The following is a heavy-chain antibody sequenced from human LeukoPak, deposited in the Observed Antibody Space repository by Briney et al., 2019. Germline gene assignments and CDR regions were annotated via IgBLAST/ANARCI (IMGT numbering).Heavy chain of an antibody. CDR2: IIPIFGTA. CDR3: ARDLGVDGYCSSTSCSDAFDI. D-gene: IGHD2-2*01. J-gene: IGHJ3*02. CDR1: GGTFSSYA. V-gene: IGHV1-69*13. Sequence: SVKVSCKASGGTFSSYAISWVRQAPGQGLEWMGGIIPIFGTANYAQKFQGRVTITADESTSTAYMELSSLRSEDTAVYYCARDLGVDGYCSSTSCSDAFDIWGQGTMVTVSS.